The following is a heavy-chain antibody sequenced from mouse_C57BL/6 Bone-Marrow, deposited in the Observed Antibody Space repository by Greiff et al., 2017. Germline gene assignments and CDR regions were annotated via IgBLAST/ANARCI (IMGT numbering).Heavy chain of an antibody. CDR1: GYAFTNYL. J-gene: IGHJ4*01. CDR3: ARILITTVGPNYAMDY. V-gene: IGHV1-54*01. D-gene: IGHD1-1*01. Sequence: VQLQQSGAELVRPGTSVKVSCKASGYAFTNYLIEWVKQRPGQGLEWIGVINPGSGGTNYNEKFKGKATLTADKSSSTAYMQLSSLTSEESAVXFCARILITTVGPNYAMDYWGQGTSVTVSS. CDR2: INPGSGGT.